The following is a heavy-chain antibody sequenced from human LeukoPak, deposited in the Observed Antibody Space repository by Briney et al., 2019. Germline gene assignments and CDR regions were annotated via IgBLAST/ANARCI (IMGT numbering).Heavy chain of an antibody. CDR3: ARVLDYSNHMAWFDP. CDR2: IIPIFGTA. J-gene: IGHJ5*02. CDR1: GGTFSSYA. Sequence: SVKVSCKASGGTFSSYAISWVRQAPGQGLEWMGGIIPIFGTANYAQKFQGRVTITTDESTSTAYMELSSLRSEDTAVYYCARVLDYSNHMAWFDPWGQGTLVTVSS. D-gene: IGHD4-11*01. V-gene: IGHV1-69*05.